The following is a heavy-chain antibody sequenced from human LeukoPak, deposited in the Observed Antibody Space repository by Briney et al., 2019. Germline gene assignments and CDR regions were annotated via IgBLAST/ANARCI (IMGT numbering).Heavy chain of an antibody. D-gene: IGHD6-25*01. CDR3: ARHEVGADSYSSDWFDP. J-gene: IGHJ5*02. CDR1: GYTFTGYY. V-gene: IGHV1-2*02. Sequence: ASVKVSCKASGYTFTGYYMHWVRQAPGQGLEWMGWINPNSGGTNYAQKFQGRVTMTRDTSISTAYMELSRLRSDDTAVYYCARHEVGADSYSSDWFDPWGQGTLVTVSS. CDR2: INPNSGGT.